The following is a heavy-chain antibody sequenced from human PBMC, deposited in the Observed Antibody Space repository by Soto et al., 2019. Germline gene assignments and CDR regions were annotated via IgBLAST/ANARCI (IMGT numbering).Heavy chain of an antibody. V-gene: IGHV3-15*01. J-gene: IGHJ3*02. CDR1: GITFSNAW. D-gene: IGHD6-19*01. Sequence: PGGSLRLSCAASGITFSNAWMSWVRQAPGKGLEWVGRIKSKTDGGTTDYAAPVKGRFTISRDDSKNTLYLQMNSLKTEDTAVYYCTTESMSSGWSLDAFDIWGQGTMVTVSS. CDR2: IKSKTDGGTT. CDR3: TTESMSSGWSLDAFDI.